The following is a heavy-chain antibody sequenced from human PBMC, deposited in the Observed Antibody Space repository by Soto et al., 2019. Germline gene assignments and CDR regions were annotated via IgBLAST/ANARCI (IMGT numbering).Heavy chain of an antibody. CDR3: ARDFMTADPYYYYGMDV. CDR2: IWYDGSNK. V-gene: IGHV3-33*01. D-gene: IGHD2-21*02. CDR1: GFTFSSYG. Sequence: GGSLRLSCAASGFTFSSYGMHWVRQAPGKGLEWVAVIWYDGSNKYYADSVKGRFTISRDNSKNTLYLQMNSLRAEDTAVYYCARDFMTADPYYYYGMDVWGQGTTVTVSS. J-gene: IGHJ6*02.